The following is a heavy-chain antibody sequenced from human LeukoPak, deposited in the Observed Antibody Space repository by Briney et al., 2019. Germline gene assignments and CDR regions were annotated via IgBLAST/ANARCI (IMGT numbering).Heavy chain of an antibody. D-gene: IGHD4-11*01. CDR1: EWSFSNVW. CDR2: IKSKTDGGTT. J-gene: IGHJ4*02. CDR3: TADDYRSRGDEIRVAY. V-gene: IGHV3-15*01. Sequence: GGSLRLSCAASEWSFSNVWMSWVRQAPGKGLEWVGRIKSKTDGGTTDYAAPVKGRFTISRDDSKATLYLQMNSLKTEDTVVYYCTADDYRSRGDEIRVAYWGQGTLVTVSS.